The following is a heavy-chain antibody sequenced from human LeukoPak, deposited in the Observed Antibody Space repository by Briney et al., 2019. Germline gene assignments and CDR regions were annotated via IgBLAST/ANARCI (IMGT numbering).Heavy chain of an antibody. CDR1: GGSFSGYY. J-gene: IGHJ3*02. CDR3: APGGYIGYGHAFDI. Sequence: SETLSLTCAVYGGSFSGYYWSWIRQPPGKGLGWIGSIYYSGSTYYNPSLKSRVTISVDTSKNQLSLKLNSVTAADTAVYYCAPGGYIGYGHAFDIWGQGTMVTVSS. CDR2: IYYSGST. V-gene: IGHV4-34*01. D-gene: IGHD5-12*01.